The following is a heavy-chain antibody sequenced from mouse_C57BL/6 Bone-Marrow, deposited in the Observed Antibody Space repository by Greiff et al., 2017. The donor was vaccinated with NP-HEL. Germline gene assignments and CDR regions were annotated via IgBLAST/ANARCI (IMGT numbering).Heavy chain of an antibody. CDR2: IDPETGGT. CDR3: TRAITTVVATTGLYYAMDY. J-gene: IGHJ4*01. CDR1: GYTFTDYE. Sequence: VQLQQSGAELVRPGASVTLSCKASGYTFTDYEMHWVKQTPVHGLEWIGAIDPETGGTAYNQKFKGKAILTADKSSSTAYMELRSLTSEDSAVYYGTRAITTVVATTGLYYAMDYWGQGTSVTVSS. V-gene: IGHV1-15*01. D-gene: IGHD1-1*01.